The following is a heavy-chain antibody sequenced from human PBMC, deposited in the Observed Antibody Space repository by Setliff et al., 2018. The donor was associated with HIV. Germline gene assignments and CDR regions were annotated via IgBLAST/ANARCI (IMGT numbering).Heavy chain of an antibody. J-gene: IGHJ4*02. V-gene: IGHV3-48*01. CDR3: ARANTARYCSSLTCYRYFFDY. D-gene: IGHD2-2*01. CDR2: VSSSSGTF. CDR1: GFTFSTYD. Sequence: SLRLSCAASGFTFSTYDTVWVRQAPGKGLEWISFVSSSSGTFYYADSVKGRFTISRDNAKNSLYLQMNSLRAEDTAVYYCARANTARYCSSLTCYRYFFDYWGQGTLVTAPQ.